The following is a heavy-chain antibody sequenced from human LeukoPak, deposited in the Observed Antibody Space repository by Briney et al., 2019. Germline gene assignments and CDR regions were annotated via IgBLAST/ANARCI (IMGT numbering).Heavy chain of an antibody. J-gene: IGHJ6*03. CDR2: IGTASDT. Sequence: PGGSLRLSCAASGFTFSSFDMHWVRQPTGQGLEWVSTIGTASDTYYPGSVEGRFTLSRDNAKNSLYLQMNSLTAGDTAVYYCARGPPREKYYYMDVWGTGTTVTVSS. V-gene: IGHV3-13*01. CDR3: ARGPPREKYYYMDV. CDR1: GFTFSSFD.